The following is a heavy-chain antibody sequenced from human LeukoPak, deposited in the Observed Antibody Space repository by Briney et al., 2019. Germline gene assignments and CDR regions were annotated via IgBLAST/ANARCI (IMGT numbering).Heavy chain of an antibody. Sequence: GGSLRLSCAASGFTFSSYGMSWVRQAPGKGLEWVSAISGSGGSTYYADSVKGRFTISRDNSKNTLYLQMNSLRAEDTAVYYCAKPLGITMVRGVKNWFDPWGQGTLVTVSS. D-gene: IGHD3-10*01. J-gene: IGHJ5*02. CDR3: AKPLGITMVRGVKNWFDP. CDR1: GFTFSSYG. V-gene: IGHV3-23*01. CDR2: ISGSGGST.